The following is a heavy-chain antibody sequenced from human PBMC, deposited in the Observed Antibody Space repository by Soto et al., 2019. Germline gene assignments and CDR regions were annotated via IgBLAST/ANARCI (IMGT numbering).Heavy chain of an antibody. CDR3: ARGDYYGSGSSPFDY. CDR2: IIPIFGTA. J-gene: IGHJ4*02. CDR1: GGTFSSYA. V-gene: IGHV1-69*13. D-gene: IGHD3-10*01. Sequence: ASVKVSCKASGGTFSSYAISWVRQAPGQGLEWMGGIIPIFGTANYAQKFQGRVTITADESTSTAYMELSSLRSEDTAVYYCARGDYYGSGSSPFDYWGQGTLVTVSS.